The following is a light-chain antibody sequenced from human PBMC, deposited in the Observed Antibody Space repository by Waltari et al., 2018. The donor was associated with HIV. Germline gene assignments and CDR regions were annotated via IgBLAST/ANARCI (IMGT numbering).Light chain of an antibody. CDR3: ATWDDSLSGVL. V-gene: IGLV1-47*01. CDR1: TSNIGSNF. CDR2: GDD. J-gene: IGLJ3*02. Sequence: QSVLTQPPSTSGTPGQTVTISCSGSTSNIGSNFVYWYQQLPGTAHTLLIEGDDQRPSGVPDRCSVSNSGTAASLAISGLLSEDDAEYYCATWDDSLSGVLFGGGTKLTVL.